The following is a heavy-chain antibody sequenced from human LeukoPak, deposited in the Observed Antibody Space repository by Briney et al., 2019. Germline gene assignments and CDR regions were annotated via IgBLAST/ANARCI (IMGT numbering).Heavy chain of an antibody. D-gene: IGHD1-26*01. J-gene: IGHJ6*03. CDR3: ARDYRSRYMDV. CDR2: IDHSGST. CDR1: GYSISSGYY. Sequence: SETLSLTCTVSGYSISSGYYWGWIRQPPGKGLEWTGSIDHSGSTYYNPSLKSRVTISVDTSKNQFSLKLSSVTAADTAVYYCARDYRSRYMDVWGKGTTVTVSS. V-gene: IGHV4-38-2*02.